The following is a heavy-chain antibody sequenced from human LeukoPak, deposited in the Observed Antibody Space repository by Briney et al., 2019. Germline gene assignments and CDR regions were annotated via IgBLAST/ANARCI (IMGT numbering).Heavy chain of an antibody. Sequence: GGSLRLSCEGSGPTFSGYSMSWVRQAPGRGLEWVSGITASGGTTYYADSVTGRFTISRDNSKNTLYLQMNSLRAEDTAIYYCAKMSGYFDYWGQGTLVTVSS. CDR3: AKMSGYFDY. CDR2: ITASGGTT. J-gene: IGHJ4*02. D-gene: IGHD5/OR15-5a*01. CDR1: GPTFSGYS. V-gene: IGHV3-23*01.